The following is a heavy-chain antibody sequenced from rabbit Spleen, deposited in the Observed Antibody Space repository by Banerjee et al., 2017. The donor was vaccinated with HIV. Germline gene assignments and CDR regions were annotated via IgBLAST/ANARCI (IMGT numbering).Heavy chain of an antibody. Sequence: QEQLEESGGGLVKPEGSLKLSCKASGFDFRHYGMSWVRQAPGKGLEWIGYIDPLFGSTYYANSVKGRFTFSRDNAQNTVFLQMTSLTAADTATYFCARDRADIGGDYGPYYFDLWGPGTLVTVS. CDR1: GFDFRHYG. CDR2: IDPLFGST. V-gene: IGHV1S47*01. D-gene: IGHD2-1*01. J-gene: IGHJ4*01. CDR3: ARDRADIGGDYGPYYFDL.